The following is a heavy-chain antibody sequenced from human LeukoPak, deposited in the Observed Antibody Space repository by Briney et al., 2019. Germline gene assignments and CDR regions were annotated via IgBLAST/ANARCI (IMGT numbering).Heavy chain of an antibody. CDR3: ARRYTNSWYDTDY. V-gene: IGHV1-2*02. Sequence: GASVKVSCKASGYTFNGYYIHWVRQAPGQGLEWMGWINPNSGGTHYAQKFQGTVTMTRDTSISTAYMELSRLGSDDTAIYYCARRYTNSWYDTDYWGQGTLVTVSS. J-gene: IGHJ4*02. CDR1: GYTFNGYY. D-gene: IGHD6-13*01. CDR2: INPNSGGT.